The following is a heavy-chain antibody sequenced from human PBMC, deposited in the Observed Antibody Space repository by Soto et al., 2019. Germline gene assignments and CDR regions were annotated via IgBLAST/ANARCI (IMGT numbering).Heavy chain of an antibody. Sequence: EVQLVQSGRGLVQPGGSLRLSCVASGFTIYKNDMIWVRQAPGKGLEWVAHIHFDGSAYYADSVKGRFTISKDNSKNTMYFQINSLSSDATAVYYCAASGPSAGDGYWGEGTVVTVSS. J-gene: IGHJ4*02. CDR3: AASGPSAGDGY. CDR1: GFTIYKND. D-gene: IGHD3-10*01. V-gene: IGHV3-66*01. CDR2: IHFDGSA.